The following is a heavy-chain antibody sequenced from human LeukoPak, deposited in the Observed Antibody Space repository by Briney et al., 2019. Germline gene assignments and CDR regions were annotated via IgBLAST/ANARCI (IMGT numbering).Heavy chain of an antibody. V-gene: IGHV3-21*01. D-gene: IGHD3-9*01. J-gene: IGHJ1*01. CDR1: GFTFSSYS. CDR3: AADDGYDILTGLH. CDR2: ISSSSSYI. Sequence: PGRSLRLSCAASGFTFSSYSMNWVRQAPGKGLEWVSSISSSSSYIYYADSVKGRFTISRDNAKNSLYLQMNSLRAEDTAVYYCAADDGYDILTGLHWGQGTLVTVSS.